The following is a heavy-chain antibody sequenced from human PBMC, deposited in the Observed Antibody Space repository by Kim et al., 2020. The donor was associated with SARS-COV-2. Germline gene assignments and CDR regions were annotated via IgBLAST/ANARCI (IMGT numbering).Heavy chain of an antibody. CDR3: ARGDAWFDP. J-gene: IGHJ5*02. Sequence: GGSLRLSCAASGFTFRENSMNWVRQAPGKGLEWISSISSSSEYILYGASVKGRFTISRDNAKNSLYLQMRSVRADDTAVYYCARGDAWFDPWGQGTLVTVSS. V-gene: IGHV3-21*01. CDR1: GFTFRENS. CDR2: ISSSSEYI.